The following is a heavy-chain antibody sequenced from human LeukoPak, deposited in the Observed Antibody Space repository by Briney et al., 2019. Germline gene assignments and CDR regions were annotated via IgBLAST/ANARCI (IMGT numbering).Heavy chain of an antibody. D-gene: IGHD3-22*01. CDR2: IKEDGTRK. CDR3: ATDRERDPSVYYLV. CDR1: GFTFSSHW. V-gene: IGHV3-7*03. J-gene: IGHJ4*02. Sequence: AGGSLRLSCAASGFTFSSHWMTWVRQAPGKGLEWVANIKEDGTRKNYMDSVKGRFTISRDNSRNTVFLQMNSLRAEDSGVYYCATDRERDPSVYYLVGGQGTLITVSS.